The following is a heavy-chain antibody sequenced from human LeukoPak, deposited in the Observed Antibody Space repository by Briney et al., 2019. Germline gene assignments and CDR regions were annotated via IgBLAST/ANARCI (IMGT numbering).Heavy chain of an antibody. CDR1: GYTFTRYY. CDR3: ARDGTNIPDL. D-gene: IGHD2-21*01. Sequence: GAPVKVSCKASGYTFTRYYIHWVRQAPGQGLEWMGWINPNSGATNYVQKFQGRVTMTRDTSINTGYMELNRLTFDDTAVYYCARDGTNIPDLWGQGTLVTVSS. V-gene: IGHV1-2*02. J-gene: IGHJ4*02. CDR2: INPNSGAT.